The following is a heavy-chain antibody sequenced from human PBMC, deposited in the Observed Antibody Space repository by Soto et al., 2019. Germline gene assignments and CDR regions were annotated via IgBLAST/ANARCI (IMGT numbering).Heavy chain of an antibody. D-gene: IGHD2-15*01. V-gene: IGHV3-30*18. J-gene: IGHJ4*02. CDR1: GFTFSSYG. CDR3: AKLLPPYCSGGSCLDY. CDR2: ISYDGSNK. Sequence: GGSLRLSCAASGFTFSSYGMHWVRQAPGKGLEWVAVISYDGSNKYYADSVKGRFTISRDNSKNTLYLQMNSLRAEDTAVYYCAKLLPPYCSGGSCLDYWGQGTLVTVSS.